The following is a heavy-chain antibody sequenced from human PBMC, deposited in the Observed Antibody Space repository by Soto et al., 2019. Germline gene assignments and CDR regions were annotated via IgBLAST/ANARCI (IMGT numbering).Heavy chain of an antibody. CDR2: ISSSSSYT. J-gene: IGHJ3*02. V-gene: IGHV3-11*05. CDR3: ARDAGAHYYALDAFDI. Sequence: GGSLRLSCAASGFTFSDYYMSWIRQAPGKGLEWVSYISSSSSYTNYADSVKGRFTISRDNAKNSLYLQMNSLRAEDTAVYYCARDAGAHYYALDAFDIWGQGTMVTVSS. D-gene: IGHD3-10*01. CDR1: GFTFSDYY.